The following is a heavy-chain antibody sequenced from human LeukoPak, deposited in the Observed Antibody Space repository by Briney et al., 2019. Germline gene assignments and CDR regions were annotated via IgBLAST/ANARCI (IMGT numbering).Heavy chain of an antibody. V-gene: IGHV7-4-1*02. D-gene: IGHD4-11*01. Sequence: ASVKVSCKASRYTFTSYAMNWVRQAPGQGLEWMGWINTNTGDPTYAQGFTGRFVFSLDTSVSTAYLQISSLKAEDTAVYYCARRDYSPYYYYYYMDVWGKGTTVTVSS. CDR2: INTNTGDP. CDR3: ARRDYSPYYYYYYMDV. CDR1: RYTFTSYA. J-gene: IGHJ6*03.